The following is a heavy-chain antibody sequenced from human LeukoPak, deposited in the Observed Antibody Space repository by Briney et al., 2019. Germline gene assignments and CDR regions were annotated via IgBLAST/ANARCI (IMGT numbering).Heavy chain of an antibody. J-gene: IGHJ4*02. CDR2: MNPNSGNT. CDR3: ARVEENSGYSHIY. CDR1: GHTFTSYG. Sequence: ASVKVSCKASGHTFTSYGISWVRQATGQGLEWMGWMNPNSGNTGYPQKFQGRVTMTRSTLISTAYMELSSLRPEDTAVYYCARVEENSGYSHIYWGQGSLVTVSS. D-gene: IGHD3-22*01. V-gene: IGHV1-8*02.